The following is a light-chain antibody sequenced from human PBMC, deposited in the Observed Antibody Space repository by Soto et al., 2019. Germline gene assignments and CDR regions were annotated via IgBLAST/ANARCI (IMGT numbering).Light chain of an antibody. CDR1: QSVSSSF. Sequence: EIVLTQSLGTLSLTQGERATLSCRASQSVSSSFLAWYQQKPGQAPRLLIYGASSRATGIPDRFSGSGSGTDFTLTISRLEPEDFAVYYCQQHGDSPITFGQGTRLE. V-gene: IGKV3-20*01. J-gene: IGKJ5*01. CDR3: QQHGDSPIT. CDR2: GAS.